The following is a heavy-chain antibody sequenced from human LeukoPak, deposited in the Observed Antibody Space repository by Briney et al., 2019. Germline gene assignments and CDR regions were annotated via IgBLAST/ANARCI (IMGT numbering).Heavy chain of an antibody. CDR2: IYHSGIT. V-gene: IGHV4-39*06. Sequence: SETLSLTCTVSGGSISSYNSYWGWIRQPPGKGLEWIGSIYHSGITDFNPSLKSRVTMSVDTSKNQFALKLSSVTAADTAVYYCARSTWSGRFVVAVPAAHWFDPWGQGTLVTVSS. J-gene: IGHJ5*02. CDR3: ARSTWSGRFVVAVPAAHWFDP. CDR1: GGSISSYNSY. D-gene: IGHD2-15*01.